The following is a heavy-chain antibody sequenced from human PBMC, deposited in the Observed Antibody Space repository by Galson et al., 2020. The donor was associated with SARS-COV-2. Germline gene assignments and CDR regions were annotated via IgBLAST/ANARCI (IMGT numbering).Heavy chain of an antibody. D-gene: IGHD5-18*01. V-gene: IGHV1-69*05. Sequence: ASVKVSCKASGGTFSSYAISWVRQAPGQGLEWMGGIIPIFGTANYAQKFQGRVTITTDESTSTAYMELSSLRSEDTAVYYCARDSARGYSYALNDFDYWGQGTLVTVSS. J-gene: IGHJ4*02. CDR1: GGTFSSYA. CDR3: ARDSARGYSYALNDFDY. CDR2: IIPIFGTA.